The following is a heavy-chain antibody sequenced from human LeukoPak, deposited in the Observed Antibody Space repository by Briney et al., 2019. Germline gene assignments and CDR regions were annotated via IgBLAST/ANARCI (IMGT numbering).Heavy chain of an antibody. J-gene: IGHJ4*02. Sequence: VASVKVSCKASGGTFSSYAISWVRQAPGQGLEWMGRIIPIFGTANYAQKFQGRVTITTDESTSTAYMELSSLRPEDTAVYYCARGNTAMAPIDYWGQGTLVTVSS. CDR3: ARGNTAMAPIDY. V-gene: IGHV1-69*05. CDR2: IIPIFGTA. D-gene: IGHD5-18*01. CDR1: GGTFSSYA.